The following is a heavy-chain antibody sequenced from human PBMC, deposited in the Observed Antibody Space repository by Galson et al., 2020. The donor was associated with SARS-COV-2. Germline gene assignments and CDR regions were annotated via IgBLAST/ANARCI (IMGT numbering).Heavy chain of an antibody. CDR3: ARPSAMGGLDV. V-gene: IGHV4-39*01. CDR2: IYYSRNT. J-gene: IGHJ6*02. CDR1: GGSISGSGYF. Sequence: SQPLSLTCSVSGGSISGSGYFWAWIRQPPGKGLEWIGTIYYSRNTYYNPSLKSRATISVDTSKSQFSLKLNSVTATDTAVYYCARPSAMGGLDVWSQGTTVTVSS. D-gene: IGHD5-18*01.